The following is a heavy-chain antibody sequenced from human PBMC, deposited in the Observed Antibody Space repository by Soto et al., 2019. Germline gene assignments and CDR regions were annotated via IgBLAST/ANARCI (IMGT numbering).Heavy chain of an antibody. CDR2: INSDGSST. J-gene: IGHJ4*02. D-gene: IGHD4-17*01. Sequence: PGGSLRLSCAASGFTFSSYWMHWVRQAPGKGLVWVSRINSDGSSTSYADSVKGRFTISRDNAKNTLYLQMNSLRAEDTAVYYCARGFKGPVTTSTVFDDWGQGTLVTVAS. CDR3: ARGFKGPVTTSTVFDD. V-gene: IGHV3-74*01. CDR1: GFTFSSYW.